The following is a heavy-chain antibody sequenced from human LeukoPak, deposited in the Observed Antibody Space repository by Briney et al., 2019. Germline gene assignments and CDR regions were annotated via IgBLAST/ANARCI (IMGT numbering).Heavy chain of an antibody. V-gene: IGHV1-69*13. Sequence: SVKVSCKASGGTFSSYAISWVRQAPGQGLEWMGGIIPIFGTANYAQKFQGRVTITADESTSTAYMELSSPRSEDTAVYYCASPGEGGVPAALELYGMDVWGQGTTVTVSS. CDR1: GGTFSSYA. D-gene: IGHD2-2*01. CDR3: ASPGEGGVPAALELYGMDV. CDR2: IIPIFGTA. J-gene: IGHJ6*02.